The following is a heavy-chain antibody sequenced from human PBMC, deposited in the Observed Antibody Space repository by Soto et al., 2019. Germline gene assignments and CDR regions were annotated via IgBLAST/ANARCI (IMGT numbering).Heavy chain of an antibody. CDR2: ISSSSSYI. V-gene: IGHV3-21*01. D-gene: IGHD2-15*01. Sequence: GGSLRLSCAASGFTFSSYSMNWVRQAPGKGLEWVSSISSSSSYIYYADSVKGRFTISRDNAKNSLYLQMNSLRAEDTAVYYCARDMAQDIVVVVAATEGTPYGMDVWGRGTTVTVSS. CDR1: GFTFSSYS. CDR3: ARDMAQDIVVVVAATEGTPYGMDV. J-gene: IGHJ6*02.